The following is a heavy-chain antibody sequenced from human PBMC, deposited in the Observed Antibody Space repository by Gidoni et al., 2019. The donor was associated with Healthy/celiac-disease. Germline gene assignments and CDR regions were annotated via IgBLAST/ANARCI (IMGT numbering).Heavy chain of an antibody. CDR2: ISYDGSNK. V-gene: IGHV3-30-3*01. CDR3: ARVASSDFRPFDY. Sequence: QVQLVESGGGVVQPGRSLRLSCAASGFTFSSYAMHWVRQAPGKGLEWVAVISYDGSNKYYADSVKGRFTISRDNSKNTLYLQMNSLRAEDTAVYYCARVASSDFRPFDYWGQGTLVTVSS. D-gene: IGHD6-19*01. J-gene: IGHJ4*02. CDR1: GFTFSSYA.